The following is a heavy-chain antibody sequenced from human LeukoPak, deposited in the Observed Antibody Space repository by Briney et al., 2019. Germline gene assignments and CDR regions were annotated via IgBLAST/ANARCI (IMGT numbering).Heavy chain of an antibody. D-gene: IGHD3-3*01. CDR1: GFTFSSYN. J-gene: IGHJ4*02. CDR3: ARAGVDTSGYYYQGFDY. Sequence: GGSPRLSCAASGFTFSSYNMNWVRQAPGKGLEWVSYISSSSSVIYYADSVKGRFTISRDNAKNSLYLQVNSLTAEDTAVYYCARAGVDTSGYYYQGFDYWGQGTLVTVSS. V-gene: IGHV3-48*01. CDR2: ISSSSSVI.